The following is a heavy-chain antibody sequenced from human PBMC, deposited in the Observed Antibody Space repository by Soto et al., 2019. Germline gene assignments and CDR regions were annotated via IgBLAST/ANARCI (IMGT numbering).Heavy chain of an antibody. CDR1: GYTFTSYY. CDR2: INPSGGST. Sequence: QVQLVQSGAEVKKPGASVKVSCKASGYTFTSYYMHWVRQAPGQGLEWMGIINPSGGSTSYAQKFQSRVTMTRDTSTSTVYMELSSLRSEDTAVYYCARGNIVATIDALTYYFDYWGQGTLVTVSS. CDR3: ARGNIVATIDALTYYFDY. D-gene: IGHD5-12*01. V-gene: IGHV1-46*03. J-gene: IGHJ4*02.